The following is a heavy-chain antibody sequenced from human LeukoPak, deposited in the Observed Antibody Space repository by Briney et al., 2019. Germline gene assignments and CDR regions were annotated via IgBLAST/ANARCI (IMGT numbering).Heavy chain of an antibody. D-gene: IGHD5-18*01. CDR1: GFTFSSYA. Sequence: PGGSLRLSCAASGFTFSSYAVNWVRQAPGKGLEWVSTISGSGDSTYYADSVKGRFTISRDNSKNTLYLQMNSLRAGDTAVYYCARDRGYSCGYWGQGTLVTVSS. J-gene: IGHJ4*02. V-gene: IGHV3-23*01. CDR3: ARDRGYSCGY. CDR2: ISGSGDST.